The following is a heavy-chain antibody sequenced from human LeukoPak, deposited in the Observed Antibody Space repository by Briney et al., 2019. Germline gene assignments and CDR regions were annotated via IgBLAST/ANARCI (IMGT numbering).Heavy chain of an antibody. CDR2: INHSGST. Sequence: SETLSLTCAVYGGSFSGYYWRWIRQPPGKGLEWIGEINHSGSTNYNLSLKSRVTISVDKSKNQFSLKLSSVTAADTAVYYCARGRNRIAARDLDYWGQGTLVTVSS. J-gene: IGHJ4*02. CDR1: GGSFSGYY. CDR3: ARGRNRIAARDLDY. V-gene: IGHV4-34*01. D-gene: IGHD6-6*01.